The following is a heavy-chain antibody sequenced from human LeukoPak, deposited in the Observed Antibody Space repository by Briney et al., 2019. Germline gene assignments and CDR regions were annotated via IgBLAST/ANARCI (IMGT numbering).Heavy chain of an antibody. CDR1: GYIFTVYY. CDR3: ALNDYGDGLGY. V-gene: IGHV1-2*02. J-gene: IGHJ4*02. CDR2: INPNSGGT. Sequence: ASVTVSCKASGYIFTVYYIHWVRQPPGQGLEWMGWINPNSGGTNYAQRFQGRVTMTRDTSFSTAYMELSRLRSDDTAVYYCALNDYGDGLGYWGQGTLVTVFS. D-gene: IGHD4-17*01.